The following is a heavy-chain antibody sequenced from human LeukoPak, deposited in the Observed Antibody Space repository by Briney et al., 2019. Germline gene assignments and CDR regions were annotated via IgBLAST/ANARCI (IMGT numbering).Heavy chain of an antibody. J-gene: IGHJ6*03. CDR1: GFTVSSNY. D-gene: IGHD3-10*01. CDR2: IYSGGST. Sequence: GSLRLSCAASGFTVSSNYMSWVRQAPGKGLEWVSVIYSGGSTYYADSVKGRFTISRDNSKNTLYLQMNSLRAEDTAVYYCARGDMVRGVIAHYYMDVWGKGTTVTISS. CDR3: ARGDMVRGVIAHYYMDV. V-gene: IGHV3-53*01.